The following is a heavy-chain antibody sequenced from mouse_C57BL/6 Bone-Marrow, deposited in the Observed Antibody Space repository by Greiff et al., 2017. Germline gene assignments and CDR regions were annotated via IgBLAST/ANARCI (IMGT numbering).Heavy chain of an antibody. CDR1: GYTFTSYD. CDR3: ARDYGISYWYFDV. Sequence: QVQLQQSGPELVKPGASVTLSCKASGYTFTSYDINWVKQRPGQGLEWIGWIYPRDGSTKYNEKFKGKATLNVDTSSSTAYMELHSLTSEDSSVYFCARDYGISYWYFDVWGTGTTVTVSS. V-gene: IGHV1-85*01. CDR2: IYPRDGST. D-gene: IGHD1-1*01. J-gene: IGHJ1*03.